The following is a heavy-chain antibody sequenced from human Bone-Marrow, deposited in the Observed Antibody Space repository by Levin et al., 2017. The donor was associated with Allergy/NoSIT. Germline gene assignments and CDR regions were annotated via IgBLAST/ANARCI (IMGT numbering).Heavy chain of an antibody. CDR2: ISYDGSNK. D-gene: IGHD1-7*01. V-gene: IGHV3-30*18. CDR3: AKATRHITGTTGFEY. Sequence: PGGSLRLSCAASGFTFSSYGMHWVRQAPGKGLEWVAVISYDGSNKYYADSVKGRFTISRDNSKNTLYLQMNSLRAEDTAVYYCAKATRHITGTTGFEYWGQGTLVTVSS. CDR1: GFTFSSYG. J-gene: IGHJ4*02.